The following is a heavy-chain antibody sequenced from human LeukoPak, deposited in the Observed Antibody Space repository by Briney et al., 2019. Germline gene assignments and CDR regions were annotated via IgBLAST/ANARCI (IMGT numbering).Heavy chain of an antibody. V-gene: IGHV4-34*01. CDR1: GGSFSGYY. CDR3: ARGRYSSSWANPRAIDY. Sequence: PSETLSLTCAVYGGSFSGYYWSWIRQPPGKGLEWIGEINHSGSTNYNPSLKSRVTISVDTSKNQFSLKLSSVTAADTAVYYCARGRYSSSWANPRAIDYWGQGTLVTVSS. CDR2: INHSGST. J-gene: IGHJ4*02. D-gene: IGHD6-13*01.